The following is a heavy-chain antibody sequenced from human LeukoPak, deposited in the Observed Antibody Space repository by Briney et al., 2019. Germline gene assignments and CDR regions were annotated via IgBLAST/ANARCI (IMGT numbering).Heavy chain of an antibody. CDR1: GGSMSSGSYY. CDR3: VRSWDSSGWYVYYYMDV. V-gene: IGHV4-61*02. Sequence: SQTLSLTCTVSGGSMSSGSYYWSWIRQPAGKRLEWIGRIKTSGTTDYNPSLESRVTILVDTSKNQFSLNLSSVTATDTAVYYCVRSWDSSGWYVYYYMDVWGKGTTVTVSS. J-gene: IGHJ6*03. CDR2: IKTSGTT. D-gene: IGHD6-19*01.